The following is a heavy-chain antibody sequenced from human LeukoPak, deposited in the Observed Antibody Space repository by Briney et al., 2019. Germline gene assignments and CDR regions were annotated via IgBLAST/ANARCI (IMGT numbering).Heavy chain of an antibody. CDR3: ARDVRGGAFDI. D-gene: IGHD3-16*01. J-gene: IGHJ3*02. V-gene: IGHV3-7*01. CDR1: GITFSDYW. Sequence: GGSQRLSCEVSGITFSDYWMAWVRQAPGKRLEWVANIKQDGSETNYVDSVKARFTISRDNAKNSLYVQMNSLRAEDTAVYYCARDVRGGAFDIWGQGTMVTVSS. CDR2: IKQDGSET.